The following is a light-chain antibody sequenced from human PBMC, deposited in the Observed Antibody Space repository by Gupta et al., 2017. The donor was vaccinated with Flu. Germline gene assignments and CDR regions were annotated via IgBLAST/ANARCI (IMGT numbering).Light chain of an antibody. Sequence: QSALTHPASVTGSPVRSITISCIGPSSDVGGHDYVSWYHQRPGRSPHLFVYGVTIRPSEVSNRFSGSKSGNTASLAISGLEAEDEADYYCASYAGSDSQVVGGGTKVTVL. CDR1: SSDVGGHDY. CDR2: GVT. V-gene: IGLV2-14*01. CDR3: ASYAGSDSQV. J-gene: IGLJ3*02.